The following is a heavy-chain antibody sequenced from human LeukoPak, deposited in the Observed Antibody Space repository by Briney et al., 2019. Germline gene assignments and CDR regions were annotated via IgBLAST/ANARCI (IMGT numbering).Heavy chain of an antibody. J-gene: IGHJ6*03. Sequence: GESLKISCKGSRYSFTSYWIGWVRQMPGKGLEWMGIIYPGDSDTRYSPSFQGQVTISADKSISTAYLQWSSLKASDTAMYYCARHGIAARLGYYYYYMDVWGKGTTVTVSS. CDR1: RYSFTSYW. D-gene: IGHD6-6*01. V-gene: IGHV5-51*01. CDR3: ARHGIAARLGYYYYYMDV. CDR2: IYPGDSDT.